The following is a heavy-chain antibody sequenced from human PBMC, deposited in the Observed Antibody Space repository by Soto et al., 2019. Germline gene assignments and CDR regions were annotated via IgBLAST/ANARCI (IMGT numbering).Heavy chain of an antibody. J-gene: IGHJ3*02. V-gene: IGHV3-73*02. CDR3: GRRRFTVGYSGFDI. Sequence: VQLVESGGGLVQPGGSLKLSCAGSGFTLSGSSLHWVRQASGKGPERVGRISDQDNKYAIAYAATVTGRFTASRDDSMITSFLQMNSLKTEDTAVYYCGRRRFTVGYSGFDIWGQGTMVTVSS. CDR2: ISDQDNKYAI. D-gene: IGHD5-12*01. CDR1: GFTLSGSS.